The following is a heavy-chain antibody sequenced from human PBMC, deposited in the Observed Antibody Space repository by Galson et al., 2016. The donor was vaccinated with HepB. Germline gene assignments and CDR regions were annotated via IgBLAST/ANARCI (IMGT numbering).Heavy chain of an antibody. Sequence: SLRLSCAASGFRLSDYSVNWVRQAPGKGLEWLSYISSRGTAIYYVESAMGRFTISRDKAKNSVYLQMNSLRGDDTAVYYCARSVAKWEPLEYWGQGTLVSVSS. D-gene: IGHD1-26*01. CDR3: ARSVAKWEPLEY. CDR2: ISSRGTAI. J-gene: IGHJ4*02. CDR1: GFRLSDYS. V-gene: IGHV3-48*03.